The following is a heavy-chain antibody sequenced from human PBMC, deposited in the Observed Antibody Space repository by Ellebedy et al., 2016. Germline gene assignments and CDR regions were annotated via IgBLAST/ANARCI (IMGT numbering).Heavy chain of an antibody. J-gene: IGHJ4*02. CDR3: TRDGSEWSRDY. Sequence: GGSLRLXXAASGFTFSTSGMTWVRQAPGKGLEWVATIVSSGREAYYADPLKGRFTISRDNAMNSVYLQLNSLSVEGTAVYYCTRDGSEWSRDYWGQGTLVTVSS. CDR1: GFTFSTSG. CDR2: IVSSGREA. D-gene: IGHD3-3*01. V-gene: IGHV3-21*06.